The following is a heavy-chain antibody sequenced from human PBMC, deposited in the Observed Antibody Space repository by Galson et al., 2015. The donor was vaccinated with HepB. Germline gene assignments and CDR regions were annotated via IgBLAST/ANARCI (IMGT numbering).Heavy chain of an antibody. CDR1: GYTFTSYG. CDR2: INAGNGNT. CDR3: ARAEGYCSSTSCYPYYYYGMDV. Sequence: SVKVSCKASGYTFTSYGISWVRQAPGQRLEWMGWINAGNGNTKYSQKFQGRVTITRDTSASTAYMELSSLRSEDTAVYYCARAEGYCSSTSCYPYYYYGMDVWGQGTTVTVSS. V-gene: IGHV1-3*01. D-gene: IGHD2-2*01. J-gene: IGHJ6*02.